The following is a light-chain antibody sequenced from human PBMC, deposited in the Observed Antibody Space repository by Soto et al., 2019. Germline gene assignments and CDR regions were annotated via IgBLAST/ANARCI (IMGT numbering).Light chain of an antibody. J-gene: IGKJ1*01. CDR2: AAS. CDR3: QQYYSYPRT. Sequence: DIQLTQSPSFLSASVGDRVTITCRASQGVANYFAWYQQKPGKAPNLLIYAASTLQGGVPSRFSGSGSGTDFTLTISCLQSEDFATYYCQQYYSYPRTFGQGTKV. CDR1: QGVANY. V-gene: IGKV1-9*01.